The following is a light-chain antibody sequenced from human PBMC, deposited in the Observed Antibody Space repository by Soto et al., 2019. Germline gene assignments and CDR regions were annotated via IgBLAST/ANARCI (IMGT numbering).Light chain of an antibody. CDR3: GTWDSSLSAYV. CDR2: ENN. V-gene: IGLV1-51*02. J-gene: IGLJ1*01. CDR1: SSNIGNHL. Sequence: VLTQPPSISAAPGQKVTISCSGSSSNIGNHLVSWYQQFPGTAPKLLIYENNKRPSGIPDRFSGSKSGTSATLGITGIQTGDEADYYCGTWDSSLSAYVFGTGTKVTVL.